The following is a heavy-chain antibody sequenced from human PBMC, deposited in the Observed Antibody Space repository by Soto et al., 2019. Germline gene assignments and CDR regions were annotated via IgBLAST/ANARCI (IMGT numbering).Heavy chain of an antibody. CDR1: GFTFSTYA. J-gene: IGHJ6*03. CDR2: ITTSGGNT. V-gene: IGHV3-23*01. D-gene: IGHD2-8*01. Sequence: EVQLLESGGGLVQPGGSLRLSCAASGFTFSTYAMSWVRQAPGKGLEWVSTITTSGGNTYYADSVQGRFTISRDNSKNTLYLQMNSLRAEDTAVYYCAVRYCTNGVCYTNYYYYMDVWGKRTTVTVSS. CDR3: AVRYCTNGVCYTNYYYYMDV.